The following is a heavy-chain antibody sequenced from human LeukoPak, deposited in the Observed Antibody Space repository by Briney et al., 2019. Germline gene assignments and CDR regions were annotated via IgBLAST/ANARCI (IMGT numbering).Heavy chain of an antibody. D-gene: IGHD5-18*01. J-gene: IGHJ6*03. CDR1: GYTFTSYD. V-gene: IGHV1-8*01. CDR2: MKPNSGNT. CDR3: ARDLRVPHSLRNYYYYMDV. Sequence: ASVKVSCKASGYTFTSYDINWVRQATGQGLEWMGYMKPNSGNTGYAQKFQGRVTMTRNTSISTAYMELSSLRSEDTAVYYCARDLRVPHSLRNYYYYMDVWGKGTTVTVSS.